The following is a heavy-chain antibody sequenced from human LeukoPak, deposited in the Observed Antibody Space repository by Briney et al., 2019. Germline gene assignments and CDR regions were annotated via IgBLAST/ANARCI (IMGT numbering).Heavy chain of an antibody. CDR3: AAGNPYYDFWSGYYFYFDY. CDR1: GYTLTELS. J-gene: IGHJ4*02. CDR2: FDPEDGET. Sequence: GASVKVSCKVSGYTLTELSMHWVRQAPGKGLEWMGGFDPEDGETIYAQKFQGRVTMTEDTSTDTAYMELSSLRSEDTAVYYCAAGNPYYDFWSGYYFYFDYWGQGTLVTVSS. D-gene: IGHD3-3*01. V-gene: IGHV1-24*01.